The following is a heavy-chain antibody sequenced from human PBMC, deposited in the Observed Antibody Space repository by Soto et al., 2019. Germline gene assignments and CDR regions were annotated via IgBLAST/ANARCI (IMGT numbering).Heavy chain of an antibody. Sequence: GGSLRLSCAASGFTFSDYYMNWIRQAPGKGLEWVSYISSSGSTIYYADSVKGRFTISRDNAKSSLYLQMNSLRAEDTAVYYCARSPPYGDYIPDYFDYWGQGTLVTVSS. CDR3: ARSPPYGDYIPDYFDY. D-gene: IGHD4-17*01. CDR2: ISSSGSTI. J-gene: IGHJ4*02. V-gene: IGHV3-11*01. CDR1: GFTFSDYY.